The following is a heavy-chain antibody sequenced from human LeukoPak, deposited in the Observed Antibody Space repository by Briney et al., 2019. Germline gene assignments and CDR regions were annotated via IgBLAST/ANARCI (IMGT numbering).Heavy chain of an antibody. CDR3: ARPHYYGDSYYFDY. CDR1: GGTFSSYA. J-gene: IGHJ4*02. Sequence: SVKVSCKASGGTFSSYAISWVRQAPGQGLEWMGGIIPIFGTANYAQKFQGRVTITADEPTSTAYMELSSLRSEDTAVYYCARPHYYGDSYYFDYWGQGTLVTVSS. V-gene: IGHV1-69*13. D-gene: IGHD4-17*01. CDR2: IIPIFGTA.